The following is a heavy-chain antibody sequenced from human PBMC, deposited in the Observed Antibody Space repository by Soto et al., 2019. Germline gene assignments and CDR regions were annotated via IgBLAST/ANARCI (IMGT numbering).Heavy chain of an antibody. V-gene: IGHV3-9*01. Sequence: GGSLRLSCAASGFTFDYYAMHWVRQDPGKGLEWVSGISYNSGAIDYADSVRGRFTISRDNANNSLYLQMNSLRTEDTAFYYCAKDIDGSPRAPDGYLQHWGQGTLVTVSS. D-gene: IGHD6-13*01. CDR1: GFTFDYYA. J-gene: IGHJ1*01. CDR3: AKDIDGSPRAPDGYLQH. CDR2: ISYNSGAI.